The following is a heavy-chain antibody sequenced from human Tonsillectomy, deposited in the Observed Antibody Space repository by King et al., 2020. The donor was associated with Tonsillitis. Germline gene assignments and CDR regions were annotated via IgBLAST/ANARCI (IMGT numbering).Heavy chain of an antibody. J-gene: IGHJ6*02. D-gene: IGHD3-3*02. CDR1: GGGGSISNSNW. Sequence: VQLQESGPGLVRPSGTLSLTCTISGGGGSISNSNWWTWVRQPPGKGLEWIGEIYHSGSTNYSPSLESRVTISADKSKNQFSLKLSSVTAADTAIYYCARLRVLEGYYYYGLDVWGQGTTVTVSS. CDR2: IYHSGST. V-gene: IGHV4-4*02. CDR3: ARLRVLEGYYYYGLDV.